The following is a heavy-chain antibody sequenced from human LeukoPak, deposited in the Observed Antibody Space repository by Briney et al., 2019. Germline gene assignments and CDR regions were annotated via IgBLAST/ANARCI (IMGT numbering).Heavy chain of an antibody. J-gene: IGHJ4*02. CDR2: ISGGGGTT. D-gene: IGHD3-22*01. CDR3: AKGTMDGGQYYYDSS. CDR1: GFTFSSYA. Sequence: QPGGSLRLSCAASGFTFSSYAMSWVRQAPGKGLEWVSGISGGGGTTDQADSVKGRFTISRDNSKNTLYLQMNNLRVDDTAVYYCAKGTMDGGQYYYDSSGGQGTLATVSS. V-gene: IGHV3-23*01.